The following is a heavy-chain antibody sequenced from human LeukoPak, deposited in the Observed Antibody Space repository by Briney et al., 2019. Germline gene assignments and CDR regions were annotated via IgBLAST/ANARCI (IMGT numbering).Heavy chain of an antibody. Sequence: ASVKVSCKASGYTFTVYYIQWVRQAPGQGLEWMVRINPNSGGTNYAQMFQGRVTMTRDTSISTAYIELSRLSSDDTGVYYCARDGKETADRNTALDYWGQGSLVTVSS. CDR3: ARDGKETADRNTALDY. CDR2: INPNSGGT. J-gene: IGHJ4*02. CDR1: GYTFTVYY. V-gene: IGHV1-2*05. D-gene: IGHD2-21*02.